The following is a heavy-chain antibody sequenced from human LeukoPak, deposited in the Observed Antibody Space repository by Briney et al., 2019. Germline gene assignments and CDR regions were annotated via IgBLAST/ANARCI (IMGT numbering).Heavy chain of an antibody. V-gene: IGHV4-59*08. J-gene: IGHJ4*01. CDR3: ARHRDYYDT. CDR2: IYSSGSA. Sequence: PSATLSLTCTVSGASINNNFWAWIRQPPGKGLEWIGYIYSSGSANYNPSLKSRVIISGDTSKNQISLNLTSVTAADTAVYFCARHRDYYDTWGHGTLVTVSS. D-gene: IGHD3-22*01. CDR1: GASINNNF.